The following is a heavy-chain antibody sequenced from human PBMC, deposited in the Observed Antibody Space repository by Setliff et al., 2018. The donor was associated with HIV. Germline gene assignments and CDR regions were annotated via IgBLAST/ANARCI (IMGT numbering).Heavy chain of an antibody. CDR2: FDPKHGET. CDR3: ATTAMSHAFDI. D-gene: IGHD2-2*01. Sequence: RASVKVSCKVSGYTLTELSMHWVRQAPGKGLECMGRFDPKHGETIYAQKFQGRVSMTEDTSTDTAYMELSSLRSEDTAMYYCATTAMSHAFDIWGQGTMVTVSS. J-gene: IGHJ3*02. CDR1: GYTLTELS. V-gene: IGHV1-24*01.